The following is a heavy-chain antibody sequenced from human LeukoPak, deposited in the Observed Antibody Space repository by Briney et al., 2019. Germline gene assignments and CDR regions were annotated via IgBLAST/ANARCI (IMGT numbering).Heavy chain of an antibody. CDR2: FYSRTSV. CDR3: ARTSGDWLSWAWIGVDV. Sequence: PSETLSLTCTVSGGSVSSNYWSWIRQPPGKGLEWLGYFYSRTSVTSNPSLQGRVTMSSDTAKNQFSLRLTSVTAADTAVYYCARTSGDWLSWAWIGVDVWGQGTTVTVSS. V-gene: IGHV4-59*02. D-gene: IGHD3-9*01. J-gene: IGHJ6*02. CDR1: GGSVSSNY.